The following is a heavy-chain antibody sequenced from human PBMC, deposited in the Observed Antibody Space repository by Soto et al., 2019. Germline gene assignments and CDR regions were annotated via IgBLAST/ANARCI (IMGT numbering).Heavy chain of an antibody. CDR2: IYWDNDK. V-gene: IGHV2-5*02. D-gene: IGHD3-16*01. J-gene: IGHJ3*02. Sequence: AELGKASHSVRLTCTLSGFSLKTNAVGVGWICQPPGKALEWLALIYWDNDKRYNPSLKTRLTITKDTSKNQVVLKMANMDPVDTATYFCTHSVGDDYVWGSYKDAFAIWGQGTMVPVSS. CDR3: THSVGDDYVWGSYKDAFAI. CDR1: GFSLKTNAVG.